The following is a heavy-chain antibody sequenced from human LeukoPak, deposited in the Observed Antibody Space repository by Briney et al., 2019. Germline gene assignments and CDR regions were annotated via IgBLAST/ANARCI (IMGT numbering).Heavy chain of an antibody. V-gene: IGHV3-33*01. J-gene: IGHJ4*02. Sequence: GRSLRLSCAASGFSLDTHGMHWVRHAPGEGLGWVAVICYDGSKKYYADSVKGRFTISRDNSKKSLFLQMNSLRAEDTALYYCARDVFADSSGGSFDFWGQGTLVTVSS. D-gene: IGHD3-16*01. CDR1: GFSLDTHG. CDR2: ICYDGSKK. CDR3: ARDVFADSSGGSFDF.